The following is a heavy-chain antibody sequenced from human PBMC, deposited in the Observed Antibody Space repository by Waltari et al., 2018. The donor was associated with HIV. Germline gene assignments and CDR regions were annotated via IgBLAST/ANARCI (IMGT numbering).Heavy chain of an antibody. Sequence: QVQLVQSDAEPKKPVASVKISCSASGYNVDNVGMSGLGQGPGQGREWVGWNSGYNGNTNFARRFQGRVSLTIDTSTRTAYMQLRNLTPDDTAIYYCARDYGYYFDRSGLLFNLDRWGQGTLVSVSS. CDR3: ARDYGYYFDRSGLLFNLDR. CDR2: NSGYNGNT. D-gene: IGHD3-9*01. CDR1: GYNVDNVG. V-gene: IGHV1-18*01. J-gene: IGHJ4*02.